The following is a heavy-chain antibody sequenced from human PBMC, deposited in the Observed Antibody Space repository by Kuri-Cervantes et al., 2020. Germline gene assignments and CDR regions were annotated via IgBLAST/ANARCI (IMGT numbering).Heavy chain of an antibody. CDR2: IIPIFGTT. V-gene: IGHV1-69*13. J-gene: IGHJ6*01. CDR3: VRETGRYFDLVLAPYGMDV. D-gene: IGHD3-9*01. Sequence: SVKVSCKASGYTFTSYAMNWVRQAPGQGLEWMGGIIPIFGTTNYAQKFQGRVTITADESTSTAYMELSSLRSEDTAVYYCVRETGRYFDLVLAPYGMDVCGQGTTVTVSS. CDR1: GYTFTSYA.